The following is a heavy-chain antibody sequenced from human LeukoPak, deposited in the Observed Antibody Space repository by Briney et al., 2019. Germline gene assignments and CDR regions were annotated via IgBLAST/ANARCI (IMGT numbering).Heavy chain of an antibody. J-gene: IGHJ4*02. CDR1: GFTFSSYA. CDR2: IGSSGANI. D-gene: IGHD5-24*01. Sequence: GGSLRLSCAASGFTFSSYAMSWVRQAPGKGLEWVSSIGSSGANIYYADSVKGRFTISRDNAKNSLYLQMNSLRDEDTAVYYCARASFQRWLQLGGDWGQGALVTVSS. V-gene: IGHV3-48*02. CDR3: ARASFQRWLQLGGD.